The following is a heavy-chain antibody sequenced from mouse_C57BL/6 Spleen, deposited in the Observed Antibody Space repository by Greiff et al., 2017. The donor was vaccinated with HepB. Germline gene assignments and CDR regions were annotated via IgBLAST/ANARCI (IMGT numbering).Heavy chain of an antibody. CDR2: ISDGGSYT. V-gene: IGHV5-4*01. J-gene: IGHJ2*01. CDR1: GFTFSSYA. Sequence: EVQGVESGGGLVKPGGSLKLSCAASGFTFSSYAMSWVRQTPEKRLEWVATISDGGSYTYYPDNVKGRFTISRDNAKNNLYLQMRHLKSDDTAMYYCAREEDPYFDYWGQGTTLTVSS. CDR3: AREEDPYFDY.